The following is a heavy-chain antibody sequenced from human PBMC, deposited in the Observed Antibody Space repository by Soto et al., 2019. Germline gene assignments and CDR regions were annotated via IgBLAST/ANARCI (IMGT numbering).Heavy chain of an antibody. J-gene: IGHJ5*02. CDR1: GYTFTSYA. CDR2: INAGNGNT. V-gene: IGHV1-3*01. CDR3: ARKVADNWFDP. Sequence: ASEKVSCKASGYTFTSYAMHWVRQAPGQRLEWMGWINAGNGNTKYSQKFQGRVTITRDTSASTAYMELSSLRSEDTAVYYCARKVADNWFDPWGQGTLVTVSS.